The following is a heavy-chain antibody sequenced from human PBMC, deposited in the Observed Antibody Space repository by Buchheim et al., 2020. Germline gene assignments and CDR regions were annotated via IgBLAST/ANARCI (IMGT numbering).Heavy chain of an antibody. D-gene: IGHD6-13*01. CDR1: GYSFTNYW. CDR2: IYPGDSDT. Sequence: EVQLVQSGAEVKKPGESLKISCKGSGYSFTNYWIGWVRQLSGKGLEWMGIIYPGDSDTRYSPSFEGQVIISVDKSISTAYPQWSSLKASYTAMYYCERGNTWSIYYYYYYGLDVWGQGT. J-gene: IGHJ6*02. CDR3: ERGNTWSIYYYYYYGLDV. V-gene: IGHV5-51*01.